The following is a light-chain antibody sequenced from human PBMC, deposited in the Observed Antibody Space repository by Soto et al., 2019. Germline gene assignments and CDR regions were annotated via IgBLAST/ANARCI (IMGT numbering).Light chain of an antibody. CDR2: KAS. J-gene: IGKJ1*01. CDR1: QSISSW. CDR3: QQYNSYPWT. V-gene: IGKV1-5*03. Sequence: DIQMTQSPSTLSASVGDRVTITGRASQSISSWLAWYQQKPGKAPKLLIYKASSLESGVPSRFSGSGSGTELTLTISSLQPDDFATYYCQQYNSYPWTFGHGTKVEIK.